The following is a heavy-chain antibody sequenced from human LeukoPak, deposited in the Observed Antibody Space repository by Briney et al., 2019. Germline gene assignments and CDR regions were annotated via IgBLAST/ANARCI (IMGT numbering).Heavy chain of an antibody. J-gene: IGHJ3*02. D-gene: IGHD1-1*01. CDR3: ARDDGLERTKDAFDI. Sequence: GASVKVSCKASGYTFTSYAMHWVRQAPGQRLEWMGWINAGNGNTKYSQEFQGRVTITRDTSASTAYMELSSLRSEDMAVYYCARDDGLERTKDAFDIWGQGTMVTVSS. CDR2: INAGNGNT. CDR1: GYTFTSYA. V-gene: IGHV1-3*03.